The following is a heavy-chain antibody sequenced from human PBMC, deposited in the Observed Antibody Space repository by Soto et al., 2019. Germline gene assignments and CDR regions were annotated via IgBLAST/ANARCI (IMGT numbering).Heavy chain of an antibody. CDR1: GGTFSSYA. CDR2: IIPIFGTA. CDR3: ASVWAARPVYYYGMDV. Sequence: SVKVSCKASGGTFSSYAISWVRQAPGQGLEWMGGIIPIFGTANYAQKFQGRVTITADESTSTAYMELSSLRSEDTAVYYCASVWAARPVYYYGMDVRGQGTTVTVSS. J-gene: IGHJ6*02. V-gene: IGHV1-69*13. D-gene: IGHD6-6*01.